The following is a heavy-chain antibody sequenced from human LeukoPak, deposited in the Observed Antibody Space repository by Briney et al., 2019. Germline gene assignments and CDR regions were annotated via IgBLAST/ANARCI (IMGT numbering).Heavy chain of an antibody. J-gene: IGHJ4*02. CDR3: ASEPNESAEFDY. CDR1: GGTFSSYA. Sequence: GASVKVSCKASGGTFSSYAISWVRQAPRQGLEWMGGIIPIFGTANYAQKFQGRVTITADESTSTAYMELSSLRSEDTAVYYCASEPNESAEFDYWGQGTLVTVSS. CDR2: IIPIFGTA. V-gene: IGHV1-69*13.